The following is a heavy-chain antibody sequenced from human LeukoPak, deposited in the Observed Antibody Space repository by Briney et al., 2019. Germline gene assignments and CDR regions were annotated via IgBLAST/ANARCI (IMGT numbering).Heavy chain of an antibody. D-gene: IGHD4-23*01. CDR3: AKDPVGYGGNSGGLDY. Sequence: PGGSLRLSCAGSRFTFDDYAMHWVRQAPGKGLEWVSGISWNSGSIGYADSVKGRFTISRDNAKNSLYLQMNSLRAEDTALYYCAKDPVGYGGNSGGLDYWGQGTLVTVSS. J-gene: IGHJ4*02. CDR2: ISWNSGSI. CDR1: RFTFDDYA. V-gene: IGHV3-9*01.